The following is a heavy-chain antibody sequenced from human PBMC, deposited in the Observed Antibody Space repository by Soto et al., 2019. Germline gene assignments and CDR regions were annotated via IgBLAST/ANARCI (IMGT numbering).Heavy chain of an antibody. D-gene: IGHD3-22*01. Sequence: ASVKVSCKASGYTFTGYYMHWVRQAPGQGREWMGWINPNSGGTNYAQKFQGRVTMTRDTSISTAYMELSRLRADDTAVYYCAGGTYDSSGYRTNTNFDFWGQGTLVTVSS. J-gene: IGHJ4*02. CDR3: AGGTYDSSGYRTNTNFDF. CDR2: INPNSGGT. V-gene: IGHV1-2*02. CDR1: GYTFTGYY.